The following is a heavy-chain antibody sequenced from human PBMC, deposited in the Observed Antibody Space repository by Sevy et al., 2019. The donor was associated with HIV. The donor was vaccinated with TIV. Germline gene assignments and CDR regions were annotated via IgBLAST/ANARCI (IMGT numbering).Heavy chain of an antibody. V-gene: IGHV4-61*02. CDR3: ARLVREGATYPDY. J-gene: IGHJ4*02. D-gene: IGHD1-26*01. CDR1: GGSISSGNYY. Sequence: SETLSLTCTVSGGSISSGNYYWSWIRQPAGKGLEWIGRIHASWSTNYKSSLKSRVTMSVDTSKNQFSLRVTSVTAADTAVYYCARLVREGATYPDYWGQGTLVTVSS. CDR2: IHASWST.